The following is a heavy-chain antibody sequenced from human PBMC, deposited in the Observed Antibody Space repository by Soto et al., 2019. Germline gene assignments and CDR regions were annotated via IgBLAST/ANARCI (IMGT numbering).Heavy chain of an antibody. CDR3: ARGARNYYYFDY. CDR1: GFTFSNYW. CDR2: IKFDGSIT. D-gene: IGHD1-7*01. Sequence: DVQVVESGGRLVQPGGSLRLSCAASGFTFSNYWLHWVRQTPGKGLVWVSRIKFDGSITNYADSVKGRVTLSRDNAKNTVYLQMDSLRADDTALYYCARGARNYYYFDYWGQGTLVTVSS. J-gene: IGHJ4*02. V-gene: IGHV3-74*01.